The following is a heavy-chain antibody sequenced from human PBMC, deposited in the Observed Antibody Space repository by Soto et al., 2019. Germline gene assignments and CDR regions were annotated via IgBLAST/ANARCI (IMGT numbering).Heavy chain of an antibody. Sequence: SVKVSCKASGGTFSSYAISWVRQAPGQGLEWMGGIIPIFGTANYAQKFQGRVTITADESTSTAYMELSSLRSEDTAVYYCARGSLGDGYNYGQDYWGQGTLVTVSS. D-gene: IGHD5-12*01. CDR2: IIPIFGTA. CDR1: GGTFSSYA. CDR3: ARGSLGDGYNYGQDY. J-gene: IGHJ4*02. V-gene: IGHV1-69*13.